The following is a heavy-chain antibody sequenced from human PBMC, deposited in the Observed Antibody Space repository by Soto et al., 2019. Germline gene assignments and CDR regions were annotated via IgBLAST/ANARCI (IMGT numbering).Heavy chain of an antibody. CDR2: IRSKVNTYAT. Sequence: EVQLVESGGGLVQPGGSLKLSCAASGFTLSDSAMHWVRQASGQGLEWVGRIRSKVNTYATAYAASVKGRFTISRDDSVNTTYLQMNSLKAEDTAVYYCTRRRDWTAMDPLDYWGQGTLVTVSS. V-gene: IGHV3-73*02. J-gene: IGHJ4*02. CDR1: GFTLSDSA. D-gene: IGHD5-18*01. CDR3: TRRRDWTAMDPLDY.